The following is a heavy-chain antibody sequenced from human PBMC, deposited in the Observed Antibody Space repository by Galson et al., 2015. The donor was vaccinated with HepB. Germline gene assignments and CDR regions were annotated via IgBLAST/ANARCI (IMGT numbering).Heavy chain of an antibody. Sequence: SVKVSCKASGDTFNSYSINWVRQAPGQGLEWMGRIIPFVGTPDYAQKFQGRITITADKSTSTAYMELSSLRSEDTAVYYCARSSRGYDLPYFDSWGQGSLVIVSS. J-gene: IGHJ4*02. CDR3: ARSSRGYDLPYFDS. CDR2: IIPFVGTP. CDR1: GDTFNSYS. D-gene: IGHD5-12*01. V-gene: IGHV1-69*08.